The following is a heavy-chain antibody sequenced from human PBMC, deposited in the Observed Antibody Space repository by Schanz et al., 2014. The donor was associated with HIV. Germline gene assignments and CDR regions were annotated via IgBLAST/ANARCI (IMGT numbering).Heavy chain of an antibody. V-gene: IGHV3-23*04. Sequence: QLVESGGGLIQPGGSLRLSCVFSGFTVSNNHLSWVRQAPGKGLEWVSSISGSGVSTFYAGSVKGRFAISRDKSKNTLYLQMNSLRVEDTAVYYCTKMARSVAANTNFDYWGQGTLVTVSS. CDR3: TKMARSVAANTNFDY. J-gene: IGHJ4*02. CDR2: ISGSGVST. CDR1: GFTVSNNH. D-gene: IGHD6-19*01.